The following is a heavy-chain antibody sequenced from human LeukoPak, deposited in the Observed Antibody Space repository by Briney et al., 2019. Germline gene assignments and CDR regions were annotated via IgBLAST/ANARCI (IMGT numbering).Heavy chain of an antibody. D-gene: IGHD1-20*01. CDR1: GFTFSSYA. J-gene: IGHJ3*02. Sequence: GGSLRLSCAASGFTFSSYAMSWVRQAPGKGLEWVSAISGSGGSTYYAGSVKGRFTISRDNSKNTLYLQMNSLRAEDTAVYYCAKAPIRYNWNDEDDIRGQGTMVTVSS. CDR2: ISGSGGST. CDR3: AKAPIRYNWNDEDDI. V-gene: IGHV3-23*01.